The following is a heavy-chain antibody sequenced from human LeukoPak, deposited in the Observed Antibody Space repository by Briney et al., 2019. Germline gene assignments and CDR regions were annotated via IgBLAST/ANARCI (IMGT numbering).Heavy chain of an antibody. CDR3: ARDLGGSWTTFDF. V-gene: IGHV3-11*01. CDR2: ISSRGTAI. Sequence: GGSLRLSCAASGFTFSDYYMTWIRQAPGKGLEWLSYISSRGTAIYYADSVKGRFTVSRDNARNSLYLQMSSLRADDTAVYYCARDLGGSWTTFDFWGQGTLVTVSS. J-gene: IGHJ5*01. CDR1: GFTFSDYY. D-gene: IGHD2-15*01.